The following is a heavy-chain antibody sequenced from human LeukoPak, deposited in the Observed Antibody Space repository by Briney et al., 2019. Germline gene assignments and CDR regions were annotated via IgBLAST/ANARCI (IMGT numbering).Heavy chain of an antibody. Sequence: GESLRLSCTASGFTFSSYWIHWVRPVPGKGLGWVSRIKDGGTTTDYADSVKGRFTISRDAAKNTLYLQMNSLRAEDTAVYYCTTIRPGYWGQGTLVTVSP. V-gene: IGHV3-74*01. D-gene: IGHD5-12*01. CDR3: TTIRPGY. CDR2: IKDGGTTT. J-gene: IGHJ4*02. CDR1: GFTFSSYW.